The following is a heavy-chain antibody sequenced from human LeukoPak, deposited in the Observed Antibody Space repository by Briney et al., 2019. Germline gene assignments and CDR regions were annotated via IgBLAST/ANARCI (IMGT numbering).Heavy chain of an antibody. D-gene: IGHD1-14*01. V-gene: IGHV3-48*02. CDR1: RFXLNADR. CDR2: ISRSGSTT. CDR3: ARDRPGKYYFDS. Sequence: PGCSLRLSYVRSRFXLNADRINWVRQAPHKGLAGLSYISRSGSTTYYGDSVKGRSTISSDNAKNSVFLQLNSLRDEDTAVYFCARDRPGKYYFDSWGQGALVIVSS. J-gene: IGHJ4*02.